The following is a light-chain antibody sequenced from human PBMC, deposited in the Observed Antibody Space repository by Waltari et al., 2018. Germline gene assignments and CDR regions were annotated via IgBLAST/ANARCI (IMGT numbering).Light chain of an antibody. CDR3: QAWASTNWA. J-gene: IGLJ3*02. Sequence: SHELTQPPSVSVSPGQTATITCSGDKVRDQFASWYQQRPGQSPVLVIYLDSKRPSGIPERFSGSNSGETATLTISGTQATDEADYYCQAWASTNWAFGGGTKLTVL. CDR1: KVRDQF. V-gene: IGLV3-1*01. CDR2: LDS.